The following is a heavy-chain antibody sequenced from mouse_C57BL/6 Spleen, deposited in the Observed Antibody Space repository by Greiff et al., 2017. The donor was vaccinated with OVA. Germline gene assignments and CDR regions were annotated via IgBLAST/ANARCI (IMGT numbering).Heavy chain of an antibody. CDR3: AREGDDYDGALDY. CDR2: IYPGDGDT. D-gene: IGHD2-4*01. V-gene: IGHV1-82*01. Sequence: QVQLQQSGPELVKPGASVEISCKASGYAFSSSWMNWVKQRPGKGLEWIGRIYPGDGDTNYNGKFKGKATLTADKSSSTAYMQLSSLTSEDSAVYFCAREGDDYDGALDYWGQGTTLTVSS. J-gene: IGHJ2*01. CDR1: GYAFSSSW.